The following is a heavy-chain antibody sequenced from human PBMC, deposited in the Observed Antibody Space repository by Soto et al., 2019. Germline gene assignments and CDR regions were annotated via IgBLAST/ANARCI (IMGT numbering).Heavy chain of an antibody. J-gene: IGHJ5*02. Sequence: QVQLQESGPGLVKPSQTLSLTCTVSGGSISSGGYYWSWIRQHPGKGLEWIGYIYYSGSTYYNPSLKSRVTISVDTSKNQFSLKLSSVTAADTAVYFCAREYGAAAGTGDNWFDPWGQGTLVTVSS. D-gene: IGHD6-13*01. CDR3: AREYGAAAGTGDNWFDP. CDR1: GGSISSGGYY. V-gene: IGHV4-31*03. CDR2: IYYSGST.